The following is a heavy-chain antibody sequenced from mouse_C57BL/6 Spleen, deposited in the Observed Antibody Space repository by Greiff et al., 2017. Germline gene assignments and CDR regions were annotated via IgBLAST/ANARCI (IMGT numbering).Heavy chain of an antibody. D-gene: IGHD2-3*01. CDR2: IDPETGGT. CDR3: TRRSVLYDGYYHPFAY. CDR1: GYTFTNYE. J-gene: IGHJ3*01. V-gene: IGHV1-15*01. Sequence: VQLQQSGAELVRPGASVTLSCKASGYTFTNYEMHWVKQTPVHGLEWIGAIDPETGGTAYNQKFKGKAILTADKSSSTAYMELRSLTSEDSAVDDCTRRSVLYDGYYHPFAYWGQGTLVTVSA.